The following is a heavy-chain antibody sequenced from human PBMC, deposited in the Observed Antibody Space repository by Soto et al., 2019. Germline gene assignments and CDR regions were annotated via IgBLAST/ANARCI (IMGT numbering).Heavy chain of an antibody. D-gene: IGHD1-26*01. J-gene: IGHJ4*02. CDR2: ISGSGGST. V-gene: IGHV3-23*01. Sequence: GGSLRLSCAASGFTFSSYAMSWVRQAPGKVLEWVSAISGSGGSTYYADSVKGRFTISRDNSKNTLYLQMNSLRAEDTAVYYCAKDPEVGATNDGFDYWGQGTLVTVSS. CDR3: AKDPEVGATNDGFDY. CDR1: GFTFSSYA.